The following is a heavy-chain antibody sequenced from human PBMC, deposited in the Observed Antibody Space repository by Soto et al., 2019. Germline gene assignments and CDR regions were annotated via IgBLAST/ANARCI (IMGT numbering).Heavy chain of an antibody. CDR1: GASISSTSSGDW. J-gene: IGHJ4*02. D-gene: IGHD1-26*01. Sequence: QVQLQESGPGLVKPSGTLSLTCTVSGASISSTSSGDWWSWVRQPPGKGLEWIGEIHHSGNTNYNPSLKSRVTMSVDKSKNQFSLRLSSVTAADTAVYWCAKMVGATLVDYWGQGTLVTVSS. CDR2: IHHSGNT. CDR3: AKMVGATLVDY. V-gene: IGHV4-4*01.